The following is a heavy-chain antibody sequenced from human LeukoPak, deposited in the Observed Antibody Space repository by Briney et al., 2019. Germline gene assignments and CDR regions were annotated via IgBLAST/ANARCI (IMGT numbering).Heavy chain of an antibody. V-gene: IGHV4-38-2*01. CDR3: VGSGQYYYHGMDV. CDR1: GYPISSGYY. Sequence: SETLSLICGVCGYPISSGYYLGWIRQPPGKGLEWIGSIYHSGSTYYNPSLKSRLTISVDTSKNQFSLKLSSVTAADTAVSYCVGSGQYYYHGMDVWGKGTTVTVSS. J-gene: IGHJ6*04. CDR2: IYHSGST. D-gene: IGHD3-10*01.